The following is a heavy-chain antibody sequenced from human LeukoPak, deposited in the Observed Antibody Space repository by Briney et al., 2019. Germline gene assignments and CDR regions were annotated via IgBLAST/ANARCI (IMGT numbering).Heavy chain of an antibody. CDR2: INPLSGET. J-gene: IGHJ2*01. V-gene: IGHV1-2*02. Sequence: GASVKVSCKASGYTFGGYFIHWVRQAPGRGLEWMGWINPLSGETNYTQKFEARVTMTRDTSITTAYMELTSLRFDDTAIYYCARIASDWGSKYWYFDLWGCGTLVTVSS. CDR1: GYTFGGYF. D-gene: IGHD2-21*01. CDR3: ARIASDWGSKYWYFDL.